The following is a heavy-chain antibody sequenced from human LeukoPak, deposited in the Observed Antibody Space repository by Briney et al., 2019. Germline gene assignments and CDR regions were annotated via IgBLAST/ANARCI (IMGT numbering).Heavy chain of an antibody. CDR3: TRGDFWVGYYLDY. D-gene: IGHD3-3*01. Sequence: GGSLRLSCTASGSTFGDYAMSWVRQAPGKGLEWVGFIRSKAYGGTTEYAASVKGRFTISRDDSKSIAYLQMNSLKTEDTAVYYCTRGDFWVGYYLDYWGQGTLVTVSS. J-gene: IGHJ4*02. CDR2: IRSKAYGGTT. V-gene: IGHV3-49*04. CDR1: GSTFGDYA.